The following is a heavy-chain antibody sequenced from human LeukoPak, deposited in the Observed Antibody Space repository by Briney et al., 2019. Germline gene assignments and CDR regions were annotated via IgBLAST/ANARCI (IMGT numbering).Heavy chain of an antibody. J-gene: IGHJ5*02. V-gene: IGHV1-2*02. CDR3: ARVLVRGVNWFDP. Sequence: ASVKVSCKASGHTFNGYYMHWVRQAPGQGLEWMGWINPNSGGTNYAQKFQGRVTMTRDTSISTAYMELSRLRSDDTAVYYCARVLVRGVNWFDPWGPGTLVTVSS. CDR1: GHTFNGYY. D-gene: IGHD3-10*01. CDR2: INPNSGGT.